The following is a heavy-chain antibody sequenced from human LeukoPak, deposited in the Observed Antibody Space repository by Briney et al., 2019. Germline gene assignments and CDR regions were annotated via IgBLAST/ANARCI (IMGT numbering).Heavy chain of an antibody. Sequence: GGALRLSCAASGFTFCSYAMSWVRQAPGKGLEGVSTIIGRGGSTYYADSVKGRFTISRDNFKNTMYCQMNSIRAEDTAVYYCANTKRVPLVYCAGDWYALHFAHCGQGTLVTVSS. CDR3: ANTKRVPLVYCAGDWYALHFAH. J-gene: IGHJ5*02. D-gene: IGHD2-21*02. V-gene: IGHV3-23*01. CDR2: IIGRGGST. CDR1: GFTFCSYA.